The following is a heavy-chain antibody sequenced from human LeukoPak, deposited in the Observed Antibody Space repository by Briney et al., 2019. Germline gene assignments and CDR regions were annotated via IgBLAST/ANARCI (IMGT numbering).Heavy chain of an antibody. CDR2: IYHSGST. Sequence: PSETLSLTCAVSGGSISSGGYSWSWIRQPPGKGLEWIGYIYHSGSTYYNPSLKSQVTISVDRSKNQFSLKLSFVTAADTAVYYCVRGGAVPAANPLHYYYYGMDVWGKGTTVTVSS. CDR1: GGSISSGGYS. V-gene: IGHV4-30-2*01. CDR3: VRGGAVPAANPLHYYYYGMDV. D-gene: IGHD2-2*01. J-gene: IGHJ6*04.